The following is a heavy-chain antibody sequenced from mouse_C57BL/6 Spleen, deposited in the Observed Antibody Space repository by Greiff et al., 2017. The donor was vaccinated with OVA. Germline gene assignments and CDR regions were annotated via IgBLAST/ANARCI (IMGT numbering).Heavy chain of an antibody. Sequence: QVQLQQPGAELVKPGASVKLSCKASGYTFTSYWMHWVKQRPGQGLEWIGMIHPNSGSTNYNEKFKSKATLTVDKSSSTAYMQLSSLTSEDSAVYYCAREGLGYDEDYYAMDDWGQGTSVTVSS. D-gene: IGHD2-2*01. CDR1: GYTFTSYW. CDR3: AREGLGYDEDYYAMDD. J-gene: IGHJ4*01. V-gene: IGHV1-64*01. CDR2: IHPNSGST.